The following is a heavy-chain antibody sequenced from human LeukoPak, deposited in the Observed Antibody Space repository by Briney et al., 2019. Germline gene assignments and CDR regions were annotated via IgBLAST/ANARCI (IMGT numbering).Heavy chain of an antibody. V-gene: IGHV5-51*01. D-gene: IGHD6-25*01. J-gene: IGHJ3*02. Sequence: GESLKISCKGSGYSFTSYWIGWVRQMPGKGLEWMGIIYPGDSDTRYSPSFQGQVTISADKSISTAYLQWSSLKASDTAMYYCARQGAAASEYYDAFDIWGQGTMVTVSS. CDR3: ARQGAAASEYYDAFDI. CDR1: GYSFTSYW. CDR2: IYPGDSDT.